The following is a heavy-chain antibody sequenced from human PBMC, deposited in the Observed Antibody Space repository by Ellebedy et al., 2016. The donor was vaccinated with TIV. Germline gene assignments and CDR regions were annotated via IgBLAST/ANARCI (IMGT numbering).Heavy chain of an antibody. D-gene: IGHD6-6*01. CDR1: GYTFTSYD. V-gene: IGHV1-8*01. CDR3: ARGHLITSIAARPLKNYYYYMDV. Sequence: ASVKVSXXASGYTFTSYDINWVRQATGQGLEWMGWMNPNSGNTGYAQKFQGRVTMTRNTSISTAYMELSSLRSEDTAVYYCARGHLITSIAARPLKNYYYYMDVWGKGTTVTVSS. J-gene: IGHJ6*03. CDR2: MNPNSGNT.